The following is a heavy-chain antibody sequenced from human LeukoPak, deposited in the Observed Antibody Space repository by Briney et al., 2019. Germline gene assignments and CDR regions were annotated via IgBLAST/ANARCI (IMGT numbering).Heavy chain of an antibody. CDR1: GYTFTSYG. V-gene: IGHV1-18*01. CDR2: ISVYNGNT. Sequence: ASVTVSCKASGYTFTSYGLSWVRQAPGQGLEWMGRISVYNGNTKYAQKFQGRVTMTTDTSTSTAYMELRSLRSDDTAVYYCARGVVPAARDYYYYYMDVWGKGTTVTVSS. D-gene: IGHD2-2*01. J-gene: IGHJ6*03. CDR3: ARGVVPAARDYYYYYMDV.